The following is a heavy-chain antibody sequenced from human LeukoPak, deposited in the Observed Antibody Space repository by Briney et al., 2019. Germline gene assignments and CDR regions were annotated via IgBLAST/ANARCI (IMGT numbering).Heavy chain of an antibody. J-gene: IGHJ4*02. Sequence: SETLSLTCTVSGGSISSYYWSWIRQPPGKGLEWIGYIYYSGSTSYNPSLKSRVTISVDTSKNQFSLKLSSVTAADTAAYYCARAQRYGSGSDFDYWGQGTLVTVSS. CDR3: ARAQRYGSGSDFDY. CDR1: GGSISSYY. D-gene: IGHD3-10*01. CDR2: IYYSGST. V-gene: IGHV4-59*01.